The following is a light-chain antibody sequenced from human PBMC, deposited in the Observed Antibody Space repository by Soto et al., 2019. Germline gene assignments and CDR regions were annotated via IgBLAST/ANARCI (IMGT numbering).Light chain of an antibody. Sequence: DIQITHSRSSLSASVGDRVTITCRASQSISSFLIWYQQKPGKAPKYLIFGASSLQSGVPSRFSGSGSGTDFTLTINGLQPEDFATYYCQQSYKIPLTLGGGTKVDIK. CDR3: QQSYKIPLT. V-gene: IGKV1-39*01. CDR2: GAS. CDR1: QSISSF. J-gene: IGKJ4*01.